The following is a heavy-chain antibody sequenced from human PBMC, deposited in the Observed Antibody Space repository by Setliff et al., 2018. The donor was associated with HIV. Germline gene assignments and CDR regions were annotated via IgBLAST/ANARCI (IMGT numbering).Heavy chain of an antibody. V-gene: IGHV4-59*01. J-gene: IGHJ6*02. CDR1: GDSISSYY. D-gene: IGHD4-17*01. CDR2: IYYSGST. CDR3: ARDGDYNYYGMDV. Sequence: LSLTCTVSGDSISSYYWSWIRQPPGKGLEWIGYIYYSGSTNYNPSLKSRVTISVDTPKNQFSLKLSSVTAADTAVYYCARDGDYNYYGMDVWGQGTTVTVSS.